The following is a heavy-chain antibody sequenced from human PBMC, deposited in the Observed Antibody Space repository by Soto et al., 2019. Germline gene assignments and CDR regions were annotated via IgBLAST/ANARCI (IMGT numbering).Heavy chain of an antibody. Sequence: QVQLVQSGAEVKKPGSSVKVSCKASGGTFSSYAISWVRQAPGQGLGWMGGIIPIFGTANYAQKFQGRVTITADKSTSTADMELSSLRSEDTAVYYCARAGQGGRQQLVPFDYWGQGTLVTVSS. CDR2: IIPIFGTA. J-gene: IGHJ4*02. CDR3: ARAGQGGRQQLVPFDY. CDR1: GGTFSSYA. D-gene: IGHD6-13*01. V-gene: IGHV1-69*06.